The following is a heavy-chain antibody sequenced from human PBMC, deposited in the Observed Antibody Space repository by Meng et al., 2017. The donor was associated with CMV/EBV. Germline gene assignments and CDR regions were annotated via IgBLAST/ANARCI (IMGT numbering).Heavy chain of an antibody. CDR2: IYHSGST. CDR1: GYSISSGYY. V-gene: IGHV4-38-2*02. CDR3: ARGSRWFDP. J-gene: IGHJ5*02. Sequence: SETLSLTCTVSGYSISSGYYWGWIRQPPGKGLEWIGSIYHSGSTYYNPSLKSRVTISVDTSKNQFSLKLSSVTAADTAVYYCARGSRWFDPWGQGTLVTVS.